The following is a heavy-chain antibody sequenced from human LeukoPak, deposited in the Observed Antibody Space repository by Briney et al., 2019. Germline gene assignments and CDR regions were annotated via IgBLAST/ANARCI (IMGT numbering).Heavy chain of an antibody. CDR2: LSGSGVTT. Sequence: PGGSLRLSCAASGFTFDDYGMSWVRQAPGKGLEWVSTLSGSGVTTYYADSVKGRFTISRDNSKNTLYLQMNSLRAEDTAVYYCAKSKNLGISGAFDYWGQGTLVTVSS. D-gene: IGHD7-27*01. V-gene: IGHV3-23*01. J-gene: IGHJ4*02. CDR1: GFTFDDYG. CDR3: AKSKNLGISGAFDY.